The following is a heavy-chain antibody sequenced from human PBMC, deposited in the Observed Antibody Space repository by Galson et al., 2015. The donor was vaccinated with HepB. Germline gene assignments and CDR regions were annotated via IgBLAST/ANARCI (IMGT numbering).Heavy chain of an antibody. D-gene: IGHD5-18*01. CDR3: ARGRGGYSYGYSDH. V-gene: IGHV4-59*01. J-gene: IGHJ4*02. Sequence: SETLSLTCTVSGVSLNAYYWSWIRQPPGKGLEWIGYIYHTGSTNYKPSLKSRVTMSIDTSKNQFSLNLNSVTTADTAMYYCARGRGGYSYGYSDHWGQGALVTVSS. CDR2: IYHTGST. CDR1: GVSLNAYY.